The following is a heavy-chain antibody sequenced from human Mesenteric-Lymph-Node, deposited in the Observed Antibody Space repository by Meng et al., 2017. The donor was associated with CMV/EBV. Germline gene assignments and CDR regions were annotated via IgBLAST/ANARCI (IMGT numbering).Heavy chain of an antibody. CDR3: ARGISSSSCYYFDN. V-gene: IGHV3-48*03. CDR2: ISSSGSTI. Sequence: GESPKISCAASGFTFSSYEMNWVRQAPGKGLEWVSYISSSGSTIDYADSVKGRFTISRDNAKNSLYLQMNSLRVEDTAVYYCARGISSSSCYYFDNWGQGTLVTVSS. CDR1: GFTFSSYE. D-gene: IGHD2-2*01. J-gene: IGHJ4*02.